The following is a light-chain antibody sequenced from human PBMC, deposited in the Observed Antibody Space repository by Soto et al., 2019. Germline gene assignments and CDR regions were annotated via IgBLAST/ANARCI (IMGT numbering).Light chain of an antibody. J-gene: IGKJ2*01. CDR3: QQSYSTPYT. CDR2: AAS. Sequence: DIQMTQSPSSLSASVGDRVTITCRASQSISSYLNWYQQKPGQAPKLLIYAASSLQSEVPSRFSGSGSGTDFTLTISSLQPEDFATYYCQQSYSTPYTFGQGTKLEIK. V-gene: IGKV1-39*01. CDR1: QSISSY.